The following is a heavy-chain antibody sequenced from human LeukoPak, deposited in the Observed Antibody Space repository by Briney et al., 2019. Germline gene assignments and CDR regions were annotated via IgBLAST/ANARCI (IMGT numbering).Heavy chain of an antibody. CDR1: GGSISSGGYY. D-gene: IGHD3-3*01. Sequence: SETLSLTCTVSGGSISSGGYYWSWIRQHPGKGLEWIGYIYYSGSTYYNPSLKSRVTISVDTSKNQFSLKLSSVTAADTAVYYCARGDTIFGVALGYYLDYWGQGTLVTVSS. CDR3: ARGDTIFGVALGYYLDY. V-gene: IGHV4-31*03. CDR2: IYYSGST. J-gene: IGHJ4*02.